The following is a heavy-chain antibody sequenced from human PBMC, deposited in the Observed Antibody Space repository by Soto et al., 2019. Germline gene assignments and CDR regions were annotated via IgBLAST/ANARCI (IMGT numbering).Heavy chain of an antibody. CDR1: EFTYSAYG. D-gene: IGHD2-15*01. Sequence: PGGSLRHSGAAAEFTYSAYGMNWVRLAPGKGLEWISYISGSSSPIYYADSVKGRFTISRDNAKNSLFLQMNSLRDEDTAVYYCARFCSGGACYPSHYLYAMDVWGQGTTVTVSS. CDR2: ISGSSSPI. J-gene: IGHJ6*02. CDR3: ARFCSGGACYPSHYLYAMDV. V-gene: IGHV3-48*02.